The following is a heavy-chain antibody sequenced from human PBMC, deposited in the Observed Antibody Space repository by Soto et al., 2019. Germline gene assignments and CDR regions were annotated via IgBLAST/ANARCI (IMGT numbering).Heavy chain of an antibody. CDR1: GGSISSGGYY. D-gene: IGHD3-10*01. V-gene: IGHV4-31*03. CDR2: IYYSGST. Sequence: PSGTLSLTCTVSGGSISSGGYYWSWIRQHPGKGLEWIGYIYYSGSTYYNPSLKSRVTISVDTSKNQFSLKLSSVTAADTAVYYCARVRILRGDESNWFDPWGQGTLVTVSS. J-gene: IGHJ5*02. CDR3: ARVRILRGDESNWFDP.